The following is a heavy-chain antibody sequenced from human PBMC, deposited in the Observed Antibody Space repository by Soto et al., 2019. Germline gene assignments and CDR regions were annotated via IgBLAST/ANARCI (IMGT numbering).Heavy chain of an antibody. CDR3: ARFNGSTKMTLTGVDY. J-gene: IGHJ4*02. CDR2: IYYSGST. V-gene: IGHV4-59*01. CDR1: GGSISSYY. D-gene: IGHD7-27*01. Sequence: PSETLSLTCTVSGGSISSYYWSWIRQPPGKGLEWIGYIYYSGSTNYNPSLKSRVTISVDTSKNQFSLKLSSVTAADTAVYYCARFNGSTKMTLTGVDYWGQGTLVTVSS.